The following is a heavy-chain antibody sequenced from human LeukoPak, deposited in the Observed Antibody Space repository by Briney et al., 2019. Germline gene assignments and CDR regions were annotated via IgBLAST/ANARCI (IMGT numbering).Heavy chain of an antibody. CDR3: ARGRDTTGTTRAAFDI. J-gene: IGHJ3*02. Sequence: GGSLRLSCAASGFPFSTYSMNWVRQAPGKGLEWVSSISSSSTYIYYADSVKGRFTISRDNAKNSLYLQMNSLRAEDTAVYYCARGRDTTGTTRAAFDIWGQGTMVTVSS. D-gene: IGHD1-1*01. CDR1: GFPFSTYS. CDR2: ISSSSTYI. V-gene: IGHV3-21*01.